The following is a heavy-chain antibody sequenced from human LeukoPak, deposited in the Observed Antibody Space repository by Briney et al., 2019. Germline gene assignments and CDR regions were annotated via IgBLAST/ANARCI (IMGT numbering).Heavy chain of an antibody. CDR3: ATDRATQYFDY. Sequence: GGSLRLSCAASGFPFSSYAMSWVRQAPGKGLEWVSVISDSGGRTYSAASVKGRFTISRDNSRNTLFLQMNSLRAEDTAVYYCATDRATQYFDYWGQGTLVSVSS. CDR1: GFPFSSYA. D-gene: IGHD2-15*01. V-gene: IGHV3-23*01. CDR2: ISDSGGRT. J-gene: IGHJ4*02.